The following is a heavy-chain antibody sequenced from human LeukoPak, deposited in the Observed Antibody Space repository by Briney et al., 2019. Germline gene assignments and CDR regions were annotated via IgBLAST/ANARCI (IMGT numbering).Heavy chain of an antibody. J-gene: IGHJ4*02. D-gene: IGHD6-19*01. V-gene: IGHV3-74*01. Sequence: QPGGSLRLSCAASGFTFSSYWMHWVRQAPGKGLVWVSRINSDGSSTSYADSVRGRFTISRDNSKNTLYLQMDSLRTEDTAVYYCARVELYASGWYGSIDYWGQGTLVAVSS. CDR2: INSDGSST. CDR1: GFTFSSYW. CDR3: ARVELYASGWYGSIDY.